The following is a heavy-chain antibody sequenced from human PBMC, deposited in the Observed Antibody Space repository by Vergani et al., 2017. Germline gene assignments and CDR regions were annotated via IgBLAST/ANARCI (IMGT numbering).Heavy chain of an antibody. D-gene: IGHD2-15*01. V-gene: IGHV2-5*02. CDR1: GFSLTTRGVA. CDR2: VFWDDDK. Sequence: QITLTESGPTLVKPTQTLTLTCTFSGFSLTTRGVAVGWIRQPPGKYLEWLAIVFWDDDKRYSPSLRNRVTITRDTSRNQVVLTMTNIDPVDTATYYCTXRPDCRVGHGYDDYWGQGTLVTVSS. J-gene: IGHJ4*02. CDR3: TXRPDCRVGHGYDDY.